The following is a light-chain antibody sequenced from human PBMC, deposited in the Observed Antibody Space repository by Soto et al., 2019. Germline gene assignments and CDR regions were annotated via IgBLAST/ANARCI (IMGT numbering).Light chain of an antibody. V-gene: IGKV1-27*01. CDR1: QGISDY. CDR3: QQYDHAPHS. Sequence: DIQMTQSPSSLSASVGDRVTVTCRASQGISDYLAWYHQRPGKVPKLLIYAASTLQSGVPSRFSCSGSGTDFPLTISRLQPEDVTTYYCQQYDHAPHSFGPGTKVDIK. CDR2: AAS. J-gene: IGKJ3*01.